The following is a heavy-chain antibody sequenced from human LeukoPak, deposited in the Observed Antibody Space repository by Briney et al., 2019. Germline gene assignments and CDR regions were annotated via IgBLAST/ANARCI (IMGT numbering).Heavy chain of an antibody. CDR3: ARALIEYSRLSWLDP. D-gene: IGHD6-6*01. CDR1: GYTFTGYY. CDR2: INPNSGGT. V-gene: IGHV1-2*02. Sequence: VASVKVSCKASGYTFTGYYMHWVRQAPGQGLEWMGWINPNSGGTNYAQKFQGRVAMTRDTSISTAYMELSRLRSDDTAVYYCARALIEYSRLSWLDPWGQGTLVTVSS. J-gene: IGHJ5*02.